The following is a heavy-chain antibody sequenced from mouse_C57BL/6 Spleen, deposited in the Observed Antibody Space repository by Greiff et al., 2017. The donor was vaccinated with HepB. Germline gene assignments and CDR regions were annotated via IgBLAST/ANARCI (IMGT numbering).Heavy chain of an antibody. V-gene: IGHV5-16*01. CDR3: ARAEDGYWYFDV. Sequence: EVKLMESEGGLVQPGSSMKLSCTASGFTFSDYYMAWVRQVPEKGLEWVANINYDGSSTYYLDSLKSRFIISRDNAKNILYLQMSSLKSEDTATYYCARAEDGYWYFDVWGTGTTVTVSS. D-gene: IGHD2-3*01. J-gene: IGHJ1*03. CDR1: GFTFSDYY. CDR2: INYDGSST.